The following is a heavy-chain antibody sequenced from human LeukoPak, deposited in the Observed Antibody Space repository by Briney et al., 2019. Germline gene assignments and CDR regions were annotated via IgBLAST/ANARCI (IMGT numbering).Heavy chain of an antibody. CDR3: VRLVTNHQYYFDY. CDR2: IFPGDSDT. CDR1: GYSFTDYW. V-gene: IGHV5-51*01. D-gene: IGHD1-14*01. Sequence: ESLKISCKGSGYSFTDYWIGWVRHMPGKGLESMGIIFPGDSDTRYSPSFQGQVTISADKSISTAYLQWSRLKASDTAVYYCVRLVTNHQYYFDYWGQGTLVTVSS. J-gene: IGHJ4*02.